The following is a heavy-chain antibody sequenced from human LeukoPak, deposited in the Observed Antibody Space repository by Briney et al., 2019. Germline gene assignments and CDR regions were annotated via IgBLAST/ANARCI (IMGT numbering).Heavy chain of an antibody. V-gene: IGHV4-59*01. CDR2: IYYSGST. CDR1: GGSISSYY. D-gene: IGHD6-13*01. CDR3: ARSEGSSWYGNYYYYMDV. J-gene: IGHJ6*03. Sequence: SETLSLTCTVSGGSISSYYWSWIRQPPGKGLEWIGYIYYSGSTNYNPSLKSRVTISVDTSKNQFSLKLSSVTAADTAVYYCARSEGSSWYGNYYYYMDVWGKGTTVTVSS.